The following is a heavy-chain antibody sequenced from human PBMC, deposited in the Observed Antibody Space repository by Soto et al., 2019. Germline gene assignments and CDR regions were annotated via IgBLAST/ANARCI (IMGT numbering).Heavy chain of an antibody. Sequence: PSETLSLTCAVYGGSFSGYYWSWIRQPPGKGLEWIGEINHSGSTNYNPSLKSRVAISVDTSKNQFSLKLSSVTAADTAVYYCARGARAVRYYYGSGSYLAAPCFDYWGQGTLVTVSS. CDR2: INHSGST. CDR1: GGSFSGYY. V-gene: IGHV4-34*01. CDR3: ARGARAVRYYYGSGSYLAAPCFDY. D-gene: IGHD3-10*01. J-gene: IGHJ4*02.